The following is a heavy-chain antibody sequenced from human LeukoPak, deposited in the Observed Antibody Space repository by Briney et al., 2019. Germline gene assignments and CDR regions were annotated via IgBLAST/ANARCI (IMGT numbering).Heavy chain of an antibody. Sequence: GGSLRHSCAASGFTFSSYAMSWVRQAPGKGLEWVSAISGSGGSAYYADSVKGRFTISRDNSKNTLYLQMNSLRAEDTAVYYCAKGLGQWLPTVHFDYWGQGTLVTVSS. CDR1: GFTFSSYA. CDR2: ISGSGGSA. CDR3: AKGLGQWLPTVHFDY. D-gene: IGHD6-19*01. J-gene: IGHJ4*02. V-gene: IGHV3-23*01.